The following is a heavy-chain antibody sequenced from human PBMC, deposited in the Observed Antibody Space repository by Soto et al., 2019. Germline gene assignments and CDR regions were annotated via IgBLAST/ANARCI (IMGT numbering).Heavy chain of an antibody. Sequence: LGESLKISCKGSGYTFSTYWIAWVRQMPGKGLESMGIIFPADSDTRYNPSFQGQVTISADKSINTAYLQWSSLKASDTAMYYCARQGGAELGATNHYYGMDVWGLGTTVTVSS. V-gene: IGHV5-51*01. J-gene: IGHJ6*02. CDR3: ARQGGAELGATNHYYGMDV. CDR1: GYTFSTYW. D-gene: IGHD1-26*01. CDR2: IFPADSDT.